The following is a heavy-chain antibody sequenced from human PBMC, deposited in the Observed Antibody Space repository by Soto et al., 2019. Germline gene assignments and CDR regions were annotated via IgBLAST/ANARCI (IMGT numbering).Heavy chain of an antibody. J-gene: IGHJ4*02. CDR3: ARQGVRQLWLTYHFDY. CDR1: GGSISSSSYY. Sequence: SETLSLTCTVSGGSISSSSYYWGWIRQPPGKGLEWIGSIYYSGSIYYNTALKSRVTISVDTSKNQFSLKLSSVTAADTAVYYCARQGVRQLWLTYHFDYWGQGTLVTVSS. CDR2: IYYSGSI. V-gene: IGHV4-39*01. D-gene: IGHD5-18*01.